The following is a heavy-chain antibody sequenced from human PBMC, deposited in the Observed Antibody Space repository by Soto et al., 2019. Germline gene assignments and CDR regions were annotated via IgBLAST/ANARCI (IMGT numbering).Heavy chain of an antibody. D-gene: IGHD6-6*01. Sequence: QVQLVQSGAEVKKPGSSVKVSCKASGGTFSSYAISWVRQAPGQGLEWMGGIIPIFGTANYAQKFQGRVTITAHESASTAYMELSSLRSADAAVSYCARSLGQLVHHFAYWGQGTLVTVSS. CDR1: GGTFSSYA. CDR3: ARSLGQLVHHFAY. CDR2: IIPIFGTA. J-gene: IGHJ4*02. V-gene: IGHV1-69*12.